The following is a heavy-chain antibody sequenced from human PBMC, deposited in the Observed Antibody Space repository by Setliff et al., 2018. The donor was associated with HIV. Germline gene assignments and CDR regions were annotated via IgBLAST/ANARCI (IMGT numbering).Heavy chain of an antibody. Sequence: LRLSCVASGFTFGSHAMSWVRQSPGKGLEWVSSISGSDNNTYYADSVKGRLAIPRDNSRNTLFLHMSSLRAEDTAVYYCAKEDSSTTSCPFDYWGQGIQVTVSS. J-gene: IGHJ4*02. D-gene: IGHD2-2*01. V-gene: IGHV3-23*01. CDR3: AKEDSSTTSCPFDY. CDR2: ISGSDNNT. CDR1: GFTFGSHA.